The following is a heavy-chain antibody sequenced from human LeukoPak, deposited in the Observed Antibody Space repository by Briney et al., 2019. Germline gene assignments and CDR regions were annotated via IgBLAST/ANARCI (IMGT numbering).Heavy chain of an antibody. Sequence: PSGGSLRLSCAASGFTFSSYAMTWVRQAPGKGLEWVSTISASVGTTYYADSVKGRFTISRDNSKNTLYLQVNSLRVEDTAVYYCAKDLRDIVVVPASLYDHWGQGTLVTVSS. CDR2: ISASVGTT. V-gene: IGHV3-23*01. CDR3: AKDLRDIVVVPASLYDH. J-gene: IGHJ4*02. CDR1: GFTFSSYA. D-gene: IGHD2-2*01.